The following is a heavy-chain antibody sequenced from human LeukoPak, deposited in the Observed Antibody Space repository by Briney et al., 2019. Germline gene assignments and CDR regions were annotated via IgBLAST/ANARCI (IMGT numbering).Heavy chain of an antibody. CDR3: ARRKDTMTDAFDS. D-gene: IGHD3-22*01. CDR1: GFTLSGYS. J-gene: IGHJ3*02. V-gene: IGHV3-21*01. CDR2: ISSSSSYI. Sequence: GGSLSLSCAASGFTLSGYSMNWVRQAPGKGLEWVSSISSSSSYIYYADSVKGRFTISRDNAKNSLYLQMNSLRAEDTAVYYCARRKDTMTDAFDSWGQGTMVTGSS.